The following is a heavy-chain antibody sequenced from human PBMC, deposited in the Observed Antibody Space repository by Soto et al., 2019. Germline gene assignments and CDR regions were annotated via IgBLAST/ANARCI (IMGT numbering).Heavy chain of an antibody. J-gene: IGHJ6*02. CDR1: GGTFSSYA. Sequence: QVQLVQSGAEVKKPGSSVKVSCKASGGTFSSYAISWVRRAPGQGLEWMGGIIPIFGTANYAQKFQGRVTITADESTSTAYMELSSLRSEDTAVYYCARDRGQDGDYEVYYYYGMDVWGQGTTVTVSS. CDR2: IIPIFGTA. V-gene: IGHV1-69*01. CDR3: ARDRGQDGDYEVYYYYGMDV. D-gene: IGHD4-17*01.